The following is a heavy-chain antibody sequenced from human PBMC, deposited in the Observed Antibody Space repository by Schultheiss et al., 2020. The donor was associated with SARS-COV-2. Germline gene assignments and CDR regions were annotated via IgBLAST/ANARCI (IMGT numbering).Heavy chain of an antibody. J-gene: IGHJ3*02. CDR2: IYYSGSP. CDR1: GGSISSSSYY. D-gene: IGHD3-16*01. Sequence: SETLSLTCTVSGGSISSSSYYWGWIRQPPGKGLEWIGSIYYSGSPKYNPSLESRVTISGDTSKNHFSLKLRSVTTADTAVYNCARAAGLRRHDYVYDIWGQGTMVTVSS. CDR3: ARAAGLRRHDYVYDI. V-gene: IGHV4-39*07.